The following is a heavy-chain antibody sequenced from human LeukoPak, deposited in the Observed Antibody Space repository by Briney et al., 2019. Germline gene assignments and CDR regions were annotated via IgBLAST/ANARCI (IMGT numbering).Heavy chain of an antibody. D-gene: IGHD5-12*01. CDR2: ISGSGGST. Sequence: GGSLRLSCAASGFTFSSYAMSWVRQAPGKGLEWVSAISGSGGSTYYADSVKGRFTISRDNSKNTLYLRMNSLRAEDTAVYYCAKDNGYSGYDSKETWGENAFDIWGQGTMVTVSS. CDR1: GFTFSSYA. CDR3: AKDNGYSGYDSKETWGENAFDI. J-gene: IGHJ3*02. V-gene: IGHV3-23*01.